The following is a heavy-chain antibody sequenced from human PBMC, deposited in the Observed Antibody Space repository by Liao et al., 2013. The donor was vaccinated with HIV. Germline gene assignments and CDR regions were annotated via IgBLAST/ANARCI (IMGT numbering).Heavy chain of an antibody. CDR3: AAIRRGNLITNFAY. CDR2: ITSGGTT. J-gene: IGHJ4*02. CDR1: GGSISSSGYY. Sequence: QMQLEESGPGLVKPPETLSLVCSVSGGSISSSGYYWGWIRQPPGEALEWIGSITSGGTTHYSPSLKSRVFISVDPSKNQFSLKLTSVTAADTAVYFCAAIRRGNLITNFAYWGRGALVTVSS. D-gene: IGHD1-14*01. V-gene: IGHV4-39*07.